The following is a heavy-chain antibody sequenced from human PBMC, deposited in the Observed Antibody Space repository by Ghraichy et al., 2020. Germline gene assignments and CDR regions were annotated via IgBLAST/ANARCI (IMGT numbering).Heavy chain of an antibody. Sequence: GSLRLSCAASGFTVSGTYMGWVRQAPGKGLEWVSCIHSNDITFYTDSVKGRFTISRDNSKNTLYLQMNGLRADDTAVYFCARLLEVAVAGVGFFDYWGQGTLFTVSS. CDR1: GFTVSGTY. J-gene: IGHJ4*02. V-gene: IGHV3-53*01. CDR2: IHSNDIT. CDR3: ARLLEVAVAGVGFFDY. D-gene: IGHD6-19*01.